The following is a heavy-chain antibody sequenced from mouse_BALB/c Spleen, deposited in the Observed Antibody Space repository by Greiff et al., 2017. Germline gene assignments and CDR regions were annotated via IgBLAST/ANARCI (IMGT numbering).Heavy chain of an antibody. J-gene: IGHJ4*01. CDR2: ISSGGSYT. CDR3: ARRLVKHYAMDY. CDR1: GFTFSSYG. V-gene: IGHV5-6*02. Sequence: EVMLVESGGDLVKPGGSLKLSCAASGFTFSSYGMSWVRQTPDKRLEWVATISSGGSYTYYPDSVKGRFTISRDNAKNSLYLQMSSLKSEDTAMYYCARRLVKHYAMDYWGQGTSVTVSS. D-gene: IGHD2-2*01.